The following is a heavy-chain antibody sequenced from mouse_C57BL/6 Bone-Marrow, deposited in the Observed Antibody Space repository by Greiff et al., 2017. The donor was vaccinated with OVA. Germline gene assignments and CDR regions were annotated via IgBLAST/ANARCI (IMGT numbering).Heavy chain of an antibody. Sequence: VKLQQPGAELVKPGASVKMSCKASGYTFTSYWITWVKQRPGQGLEWIGDIYPGSGSTNYNEKFKSKATLTVDTSSSTAYMQLSSLTSEDSAVYYCLLLQVVAQGYFDVWGTGTTVTVSS. CDR2: IYPGSGST. CDR1: GYTFTSYW. J-gene: IGHJ1*03. D-gene: IGHD1-1*01. V-gene: IGHV1-55*01. CDR3: LLLQVVAQGYFDV.